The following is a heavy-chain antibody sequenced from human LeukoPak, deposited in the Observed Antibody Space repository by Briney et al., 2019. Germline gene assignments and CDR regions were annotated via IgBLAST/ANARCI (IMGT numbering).Heavy chain of an antibody. Sequence: GGSLTLSCAASGFTFGTYWMSCDRHAPGTGREWVANIKQDGSEQNYEDSVKGRFTISRNNAKNPLYLQMNSLRAEDTAVYYCARDRRLETDYFDYWGQGTLVTVS. CDR3: ARDRRLETDYFDY. D-gene: IGHD1-1*01. CDR1: GFTFGTYW. J-gene: IGHJ4*02. V-gene: IGHV3-7*01. CDR2: IKQDGSEQ.